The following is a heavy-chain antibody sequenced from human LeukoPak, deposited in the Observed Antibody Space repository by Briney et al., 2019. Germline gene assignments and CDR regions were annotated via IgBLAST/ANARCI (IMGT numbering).Heavy chain of an antibody. Sequence: KPGESLRLSCVLSGLTFSDAWMSWVRQAPGKGLEWVSYINTDSSDIHYADSVKGRFTISRDNARNTLYLQLSSLRAEDSAVYYCARDTFQPGLIDSWGQGTLVTVSS. D-gene: IGHD2-2*01. CDR2: INTDSSDI. J-gene: IGHJ4*02. CDR3: ARDTFQPGLIDS. V-gene: IGHV3-11*06. CDR1: GLTFSDAW.